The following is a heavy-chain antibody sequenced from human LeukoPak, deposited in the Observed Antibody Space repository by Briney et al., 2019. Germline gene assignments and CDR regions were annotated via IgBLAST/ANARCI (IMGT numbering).Heavy chain of an antibody. J-gene: IGHJ4*02. Sequence: GGSLRLSCAASGFTFISYAMSWVRQAPGKGLEWVSAISGSGGSTYYADSVKGRFTISRDNSKNTLYLQMNSLRAEDTAVYYCAKSKIVVVPAAIGYWGQGTLVTVSS. CDR1: GFTFISYA. CDR3: AKSKIVVVPAAIGY. V-gene: IGHV3-23*01. D-gene: IGHD2-2*01. CDR2: ISGSGGST.